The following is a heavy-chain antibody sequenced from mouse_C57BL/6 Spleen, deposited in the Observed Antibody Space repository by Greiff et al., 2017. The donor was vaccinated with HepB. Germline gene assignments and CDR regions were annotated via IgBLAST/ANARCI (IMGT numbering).Heavy chain of an antibody. CDR1: GYAFSSSW. Sequence: VQLQQSGPELVKPGASVKISCKASGYAFSSSWMNWVKQRPGKGLEWIGRIYPGDGDTNYNGKFKGKATLTADKSSSTAYMQLSSLTSEDSAVYFCARITTVVDAMDYWGQGTSVTVSS. J-gene: IGHJ4*01. CDR2: IYPGDGDT. CDR3: ARITTVVDAMDY. V-gene: IGHV1-82*01. D-gene: IGHD1-1*01.